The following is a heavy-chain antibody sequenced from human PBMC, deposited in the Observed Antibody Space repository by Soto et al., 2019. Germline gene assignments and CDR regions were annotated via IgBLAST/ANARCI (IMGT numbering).Heavy chain of an antibody. Sequence: ASVKVSCKPSGYSFSDYFIQWVRQAPGQGLEWVSWINPKTAATNYAKMFQGRVSLTWDTSSTTAYMELTRLRPDDTAVYYCARIKWGLNYYNGLDVWGQGTTVTVSS. CDR2: INPKTAAT. D-gene: IGHD1-26*01. V-gene: IGHV1-2*02. CDR1: GYSFSDYF. J-gene: IGHJ6*02. CDR3: ARIKWGLNYYNGLDV.